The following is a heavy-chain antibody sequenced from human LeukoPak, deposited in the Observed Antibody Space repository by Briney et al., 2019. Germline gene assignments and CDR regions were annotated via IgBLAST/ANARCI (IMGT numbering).Heavy chain of an antibody. CDR1: GYTFTGYY. V-gene: IGHV1-2*02. CDR3: ARLFEGIVVVAAYSNWFDP. D-gene: IGHD2-15*01. CDR2: INPNSGGT. Sequence: GASVKVSCKASGYTFTGYYMHWVRQAPGQGLEWMGWINPNSGGTNYAQKFQGRVTMTRDTSISTAYMEMSRLRSDDTAVYYCARLFEGIVVVAAYSNWFDPWGQGTLVTVSS. J-gene: IGHJ5*02.